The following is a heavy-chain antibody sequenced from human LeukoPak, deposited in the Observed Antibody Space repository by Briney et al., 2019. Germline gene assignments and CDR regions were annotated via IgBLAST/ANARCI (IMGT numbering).Heavy chain of an antibody. D-gene: IGHD6-13*01. CDR1: GFTVSSNY. V-gene: IGHV3-66*01. Sequence: PGGSLRLSCAASGFTVSSNYMSWIRQAPGKGLEWVSVIYSGGITYYADSVNGRFTISRDNSKNTLYLQMNSLRAEDTAVYYCAREAPGSSSWYDVWGQGTLVTVSS. CDR2: IYSGGIT. CDR3: AREAPGSSSWYDV. J-gene: IGHJ4*02.